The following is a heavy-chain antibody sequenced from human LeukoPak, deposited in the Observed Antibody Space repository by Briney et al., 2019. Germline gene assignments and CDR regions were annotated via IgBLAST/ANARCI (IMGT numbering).Heavy chain of an antibody. CDR3: ARDSSTMIVVSHNFDY. J-gene: IGHJ4*02. V-gene: IGHV3-30*04. Sequence: GGSLRLSCAASGFTFSSYAMHWVRQAPGKGLEWVAVISYDGSNKYYADSVKGRFTISRDNSKNTLYLQMNSLRVEDTAVYYCARDSSTMIVVSHNFDYWGQGTLVTVSS. CDR2: ISYDGSNK. CDR1: GFTFSSYA. D-gene: IGHD3-22*01.